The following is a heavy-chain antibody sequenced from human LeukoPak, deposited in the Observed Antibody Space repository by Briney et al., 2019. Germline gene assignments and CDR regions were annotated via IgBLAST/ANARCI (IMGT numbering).Heavy chain of an antibody. CDR2: IIPILGIA. D-gene: IGHD3-22*01. CDR1: GGTFSSYT. Sequence: SVKVSCRASGGTFSSYTIIWVRQAPGQGLEWMRRIIPILGIANYAQKFQGRVTITADKSTSTAYMELSSLRSEDTAVYYCARDLARAGYYETAYYYGMDVWGQGTTVTVSS. CDR3: ARDLARAGYYETAYYYGMDV. V-gene: IGHV1-69*04. J-gene: IGHJ6*02.